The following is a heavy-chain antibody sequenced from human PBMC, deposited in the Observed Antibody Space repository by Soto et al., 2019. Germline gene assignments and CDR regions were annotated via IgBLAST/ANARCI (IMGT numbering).Heavy chain of an antibody. CDR1: GGSISGYY. V-gene: IGHV4-59*01. D-gene: IGHD5-12*01. CDR2: IYYTGST. Sequence: SETLSLTCTVSGGSISGYYWSWIRQPPGKRLEWIGYIYYTGSTNYNPSLRSRVTISIDTSKNQFSLKLSSVTAADTAVYYCARGGGYGGYAPPKNWFDPWGQGTLVTVP. CDR3: ARGGGYGGYAPPKNWFDP. J-gene: IGHJ5*02.